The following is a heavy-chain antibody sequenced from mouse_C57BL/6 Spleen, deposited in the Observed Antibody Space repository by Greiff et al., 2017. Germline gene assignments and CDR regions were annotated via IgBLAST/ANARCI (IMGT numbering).Heavy chain of an antibody. Sequence: VQLQQPGAELVRPGTSVKLSCKASGYTFTSYWMHWVKQRPGQGLEWIGVIDPSDSYTNYNQKFKGKATLTVDTSSSTAYMQLSSLTSEDSAVYYCARSEAQATFDYWGQGTTLTVSS. CDR2: IDPSDSYT. D-gene: IGHD3-2*02. CDR1: GYTFTSYW. J-gene: IGHJ2*01. V-gene: IGHV1-59*01. CDR3: ARSEAQATFDY.